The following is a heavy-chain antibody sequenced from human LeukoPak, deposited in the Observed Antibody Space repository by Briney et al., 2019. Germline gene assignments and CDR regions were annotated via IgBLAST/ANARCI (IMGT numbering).Heavy chain of an antibody. Sequence: ASVKVSCKTSGYIFTSYGISWVRQAPGQGLEWMGWISTYNGNTDYAQKVQGRVTMTTDTSTSTAYMELRSLRSDDTAVYYCARDLRRYKGHSSGPDFDCWGQGALVTVSS. CDR1: GYIFTSYG. CDR2: ISTYNGNT. J-gene: IGHJ4*02. CDR3: ARDLRRYKGHSSGPDFDC. V-gene: IGHV1-18*01. D-gene: IGHD3-22*01.